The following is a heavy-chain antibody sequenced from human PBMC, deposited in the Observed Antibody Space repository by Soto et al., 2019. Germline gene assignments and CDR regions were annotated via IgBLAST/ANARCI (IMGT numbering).Heavy chain of an antibody. V-gene: IGHV4-31*03. J-gene: IGHJ2*01. Sequence: QVQLQESGPGLVKPSQTLSLTCTVSGGSISSGGYYWSWIRQHPGKGLEWIGYIYYNGSTYYNPSLKSRVTISVDTSKNQFSLKLSSVTAAGTAVYYCARTDIVVVVAANSHWYFDLWGRGTLVTVSS. D-gene: IGHD2-15*01. CDR3: ARTDIVVVVAANSHWYFDL. CDR2: IYYNGST. CDR1: GGSISSGGYY.